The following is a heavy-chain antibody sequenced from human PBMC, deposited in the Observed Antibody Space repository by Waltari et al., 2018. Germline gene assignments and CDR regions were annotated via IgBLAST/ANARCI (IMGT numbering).Heavy chain of an antibody. V-gene: IGHV3-21*01. D-gene: IGHD6-13*01. J-gene: IGHJ4*02. CDR1: GCTFSSYS. Sequence: EVQLVESGGGLVKPGGSLRLSCAASGCTFSSYSMNWVRQAPGKGLEWVSSISSSSSYIYYADSVKGRFTISRDNAKNSLYLQMNSLRAEDTAVYYCARDTPTSAAGTSDYWGQGTLVTVSS. CDR2: ISSSSSYI. CDR3: ARDTPTSAAGTSDY.